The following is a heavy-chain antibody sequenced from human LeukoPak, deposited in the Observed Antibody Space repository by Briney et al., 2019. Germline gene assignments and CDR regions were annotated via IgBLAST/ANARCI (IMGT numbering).Heavy chain of an antibody. CDR2: ISSSSSYI. CDR1: GFIFSSYS. D-gene: IGHD2-21*01. J-gene: IGHJ5*02. CDR3: ASFVVLDWFDP. Sequence: GGSLRLSCAASGFIFSSYSMNWVRQAPGKGLEWVSSISSSSSYIYYADSVKGRFTISRDNAKNSLYLQMNSLRAEDTAVYYCASFVVLDWFDPWGQGTLVTVSS. V-gene: IGHV3-21*01.